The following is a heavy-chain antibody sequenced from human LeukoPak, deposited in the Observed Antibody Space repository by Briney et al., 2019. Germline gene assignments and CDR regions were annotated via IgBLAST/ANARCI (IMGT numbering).Heavy chain of an antibody. CDR3: ARIFISIWLIDY. J-gene: IGHJ4*02. D-gene: IGHD6-13*01. Sequence: GRSLRLSCAASGFTFSTYAMHWVRQAPAKGLEWVAVISYDGNNKYYADSVKGRFTISRDNSKNTLYLQMNSLRGEDTAVYYCARIFISIWLIDYWGQGTLVTVSS. CDR2: ISYDGNNK. V-gene: IGHV3-30-3*01. CDR1: GFTFSTYA.